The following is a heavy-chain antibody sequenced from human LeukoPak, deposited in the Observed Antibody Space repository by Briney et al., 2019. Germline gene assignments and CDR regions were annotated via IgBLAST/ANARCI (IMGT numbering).Heavy chain of an antibody. V-gene: IGHV1-2*06. J-gene: IGHJ4*02. CDR1: GYTSTGYY. D-gene: IGHD1-26*01. CDR2: ITPNSGDT. CDR3: ARDRVGAINPDY. Sequence: ASVKVSCRASGYTSTGYYIHWMRLAPGQGLEWMGRITPNSGDTIYAQKFQGRVTMTTDTSISTAYMELSSLRSDDTAVYYCARDRVGAINPDYWGQGTLVTVSS.